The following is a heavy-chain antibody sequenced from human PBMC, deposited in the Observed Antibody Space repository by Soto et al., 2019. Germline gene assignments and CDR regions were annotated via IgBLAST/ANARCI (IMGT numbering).Heavy chain of an antibody. V-gene: IGHV3-48*02. CDR2: ISTSGATR. CDR3: ARFFGSGFDY. Sequence: GGSLRLSCLASGFPFRTDSMNWVRQAPGKGLEWVAHISTSGATRYYADSVKGRFTISRDNAKTSLYLQMDSLRNEDTAVYYCARFFGSGFDYWGQGTLVTVSS. CDR1: GFPFRTDS. J-gene: IGHJ4*02. D-gene: IGHD6-19*01.